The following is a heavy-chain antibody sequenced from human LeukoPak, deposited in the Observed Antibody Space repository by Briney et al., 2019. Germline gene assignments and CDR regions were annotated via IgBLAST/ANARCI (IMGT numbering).Heavy chain of an antibody. Sequence: GRSLRLSCAASGFTFSDYSMNCVRQAPGKGLEWISYIGIDSGNTNYADSVKGRFTISGDKAKNSLHLQMNSLRVEDTAVYYCARDYKYAFDNWGQGTLVTVSS. CDR3: ARDYKYAFDN. V-gene: IGHV3-48*01. D-gene: IGHD5-24*01. CDR2: IGIDSGNT. J-gene: IGHJ4*02. CDR1: GFTFSDYS.